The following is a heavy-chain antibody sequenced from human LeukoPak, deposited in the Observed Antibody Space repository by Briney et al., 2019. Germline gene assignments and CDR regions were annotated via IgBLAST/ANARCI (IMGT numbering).Heavy chain of an antibody. J-gene: IGHJ6*04. CDR1: EFSFGSNY. Sequence: GGSLRLSCAASEFSFGSNYMTWVGQAPGKGLEWVSLIYSGGSTYYADSVKGRFTISRDNSKNTLYLQMNSLRAEDTAVYYCAKDQRRGSITMVRGVEDVWGKGTTVTISS. CDR3: AKDQRRGSITMVRGVEDV. D-gene: IGHD3-10*01. V-gene: IGHV3-66*01. CDR2: IYSGGST.